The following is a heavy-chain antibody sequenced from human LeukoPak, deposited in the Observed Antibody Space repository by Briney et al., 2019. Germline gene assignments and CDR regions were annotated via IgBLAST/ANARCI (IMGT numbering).Heavy chain of an antibody. CDR1: GGSISSYY. Sequence: SETLSLTCTVSGGSISSYYWSWIRRPAGKGLEWIGRIYTSGSTNYNPSLKSRVTMSVDTSKNQFSLKLSPVTAADTAVYYCASGEAYYYGSGSYFRNYWGQGTLVTVSS. CDR2: IYTSGST. V-gene: IGHV4-4*07. CDR3: ASGEAYYYGSGSYFRNY. D-gene: IGHD3-10*01. J-gene: IGHJ4*02.